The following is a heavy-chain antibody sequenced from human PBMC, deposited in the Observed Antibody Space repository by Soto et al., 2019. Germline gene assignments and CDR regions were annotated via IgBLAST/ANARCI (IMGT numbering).Heavy chain of an antibody. D-gene: IGHD4-4*01. J-gene: IGHJ6*02. Sequence: QMQLQQWGAGLLKASETLSLTCSVSGGSFSGYYLAWMRRPPGKGLEWIGEINHAGSTKYHPSLKSRVVLSVDLSNTHFSPRLSSVTAADSAVYYCARQSGPAYRYGMDVWGQGITVTVSS. V-gene: IGHV4-34*01. CDR1: GGSFSGYY. CDR3: ARQSGPAYRYGMDV. CDR2: INHAGST.